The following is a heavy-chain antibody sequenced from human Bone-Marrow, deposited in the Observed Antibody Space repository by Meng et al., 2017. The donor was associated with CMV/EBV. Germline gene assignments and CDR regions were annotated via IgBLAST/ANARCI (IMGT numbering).Heavy chain of an antibody. Sequence: SETLSLTCAVYGGSFSGYYWSWIRQPPGKGLEWIGEINHSGSTNYNPSLKSRVTISVDTSKNQFSLKLSSVTAADTAVYYCARGRRVVKIITGTSPNWYFDLWGRGTRVTGYS. CDR2: INHSGST. CDR1: GGSFSGYY. V-gene: IGHV4-34*01. D-gene: IGHD1-7*01. J-gene: IGHJ2*01. CDR3: ARGRRVVKIITGTSPNWYFDL.